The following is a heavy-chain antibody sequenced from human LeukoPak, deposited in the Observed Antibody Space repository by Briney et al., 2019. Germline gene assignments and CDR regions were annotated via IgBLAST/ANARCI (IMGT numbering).Heavy chain of an antibody. J-gene: IGHJ4*02. CDR3: ARPPGDGYNLDYFDY. Sequence: GESLKISCKGSGYSFTSYWIGWVRQMPGKGLEWMGIIYPGDSDTRYSPSFQGQVTISADKSIRTAYLQWSSLKASDTAIYYCARPPGDGYNLDYFDYWGQGTLVTVSS. D-gene: IGHD5-24*01. CDR1: GYSFTSYW. CDR2: IYPGDSDT. V-gene: IGHV5-51*01.